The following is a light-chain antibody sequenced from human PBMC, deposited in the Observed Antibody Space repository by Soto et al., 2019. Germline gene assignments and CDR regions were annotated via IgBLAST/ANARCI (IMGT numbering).Light chain of an antibody. CDR3: PKCNSARLT. V-gene: IGKV1-27*01. Sequence: DIQMTQSPSSLSASVADRVTITCRASLPISNYLAWYQQKPGKIPNLLIYAASTLQAGVPSRFSGSSSGTDFTPTISSLQPEVFACYSCPKCNSARLTFGGGTKVEVK. J-gene: IGKJ4*01. CDR2: AAS. CDR1: LPISNY.